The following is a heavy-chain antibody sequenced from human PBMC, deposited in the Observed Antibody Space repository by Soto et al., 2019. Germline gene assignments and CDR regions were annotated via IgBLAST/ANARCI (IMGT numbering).Heavy chain of an antibody. V-gene: IGHV1-46*01. Sequence: ASVKVSCKASGYTFTSYYMHWVRQAPGQGLEWMGIINPSGGSTSYAQKFQGRVTMTRDTSTSTVYMELSSLRSEDTAVYFCARKADRDYYDSSGYYSYWGQGTLVTV. CDR1: GYTFTSYY. CDR3: ARKADRDYYDSSGYYSY. J-gene: IGHJ4*02. D-gene: IGHD3-22*01. CDR2: INPSGGST.